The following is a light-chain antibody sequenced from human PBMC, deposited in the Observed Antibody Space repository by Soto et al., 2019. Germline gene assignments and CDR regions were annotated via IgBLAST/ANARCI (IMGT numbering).Light chain of an antibody. CDR2: AAS. V-gene: IGKV1D-12*01. CDR1: QAISTW. Sequence: DIQMTQSPSSVSASVGDRVTITCRASQAISTWLAWYQQKPGKAPKLLIYAASNLQTGVPSRFSGSGSGTDFTLTISSLQHEDFATYYCQQANSFPRTFGQGTKVESK. CDR3: QQANSFPRT. J-gene: IGKJ1*01.